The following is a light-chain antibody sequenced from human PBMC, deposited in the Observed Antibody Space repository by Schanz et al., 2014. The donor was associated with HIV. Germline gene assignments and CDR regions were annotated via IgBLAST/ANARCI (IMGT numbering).Light chain of an antibody. CDR2: EVT. V-gene: IGLV2-8*01. CDR3: GSYGGSDNMV. CDR1: RSDTGNYAF. J-gene: IGLJ3*02. Sequence: QSALTQPPSASGSPGQSVTISCTGTRSDTGNYAFVSWYQQHPGQAPKLIIYEVTKRPSGVPARFSGSKSDNTASLTVSGLQADDEADYYCGSYGGSDNMVFGGGTKLTVL.